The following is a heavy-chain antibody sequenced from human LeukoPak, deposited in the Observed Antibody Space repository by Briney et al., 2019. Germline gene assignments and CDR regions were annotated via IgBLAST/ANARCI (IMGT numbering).Heavy chain of an antibody. J-gene: IGHJ4*02. CDR3: ARAGYYDSSGYSPDY. D-gene: IGHD3-22*01. CDR1: GGSISSSNW. V-gene: IGHV4-4*02. CDR2: IYHSGST. Sequence: MPSGTLSLTCAVSGGSISSSNWWSWVRQPPGKGLEWIGEIYHSGSTNYNPSLKSRVTISVDKSKNQFSLKLSSVTAADTAVYYCARAGYYDSSGYSPDYWGQGTLVTVSS.